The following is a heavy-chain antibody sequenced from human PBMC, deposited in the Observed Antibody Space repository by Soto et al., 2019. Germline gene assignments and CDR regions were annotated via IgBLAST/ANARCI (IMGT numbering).Heavy chain of an antibody. J-gene: IGHJ4*02. CDR2: INPSGGST. V-gene: IGHV1-46*03. D-gene: IGHD2-2*01. CDR1: GYTFTSYY. Sequence: QVQLVQSGAEVKKPGASVKVSCKASGYTFTSYYMHWVRQAPGQGLEWMGIINPSGGSTSYAQKFQGRVTMTRDTSTSTVYMELSSMRSEDTAVYYCATRPSYCSSTSCYDYWGQGTLVTVSS. CDR3: ATRPSYCSSTSCYDY.